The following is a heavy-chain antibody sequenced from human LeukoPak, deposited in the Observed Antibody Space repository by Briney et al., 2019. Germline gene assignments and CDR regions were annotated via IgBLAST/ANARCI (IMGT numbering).Heavy chain of an antibody. V-gene: IGHV4-59*08. J-gene: IGHJ4*02. CDR3: ARRDTGWNYCDY. CDR1: GGSINSHY. Sequence: PSETLSLTCAISGGSINSHYWSWIRQPPGKGREWIGDIYYKESTKYNPSLKSPVTISVDTSKSHLSLNLTSVLAADTAIYYCARRDTGWNYCDYWGQGILVTVSS. D-gene: IGHD6-19*01. CDR2: IYYKEST.